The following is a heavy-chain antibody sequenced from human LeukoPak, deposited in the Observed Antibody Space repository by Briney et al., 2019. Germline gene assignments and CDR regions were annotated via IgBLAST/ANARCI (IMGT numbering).Heavy chain of an antibody. D-gene: IGHD3-9*01. J-gene: IGHJ4*02. CDR2: IWYDASNK. Sequence: GESLRLSCAASRISFRSYGMHWVRQAPGKGLEWVTFIWYDASNKYYAESVKGRFTISRDNSRNTVFLQMNSLRAEDTAIYYCATDISTHYFGSWGQGTLVTVSS. CDR3: ATDISTHYFGS. CDR1: RISFRSYG. V-gene: IGHV3-30*02.